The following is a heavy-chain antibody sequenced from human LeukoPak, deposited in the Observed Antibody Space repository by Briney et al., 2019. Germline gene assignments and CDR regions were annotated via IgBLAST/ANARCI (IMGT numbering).Heavy chain of an antibody. CDR3: AMSGAYTSPPFDS. J-gene: IGHJ4*02. CDR2: ISGSGGNT. CDR1: GFTFNGYA. Sequence: PGGSLRLSCAASGFTFNGYAMSWVRQAPGKGLEWVSTISGSGGNTYYADSVKGRFTISRDNSKSTLYLHLNSLRAEDTAVYYCAMSGAYTSPPFDSWGQGTLVTVSS. V-gene: IGHV3-23*01. D-gene: IGHD5-18*01.